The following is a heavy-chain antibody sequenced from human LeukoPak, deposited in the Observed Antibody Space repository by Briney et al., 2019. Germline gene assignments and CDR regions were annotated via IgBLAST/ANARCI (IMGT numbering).Heavy chain of an antibody. Sequence: PSDTLSLTCAVSGYSISRGFYWVWIRPPRGRGLEWIGNFYHTGSAYYNPSLKSRVTISVDTSNNQSSLNLNSVTAADTAVYYCARARPGYSSGWSASFDDWGQGTLVTVSS. J-gene: IGHJ4*02. V-gene: IGHV4-38-2*01. CDR3: ARARPGYSSGWSASFDD. CDR2: FYHTGSA. D-gene: IGHD6-19*01. CDR1: GYSISRGFY.